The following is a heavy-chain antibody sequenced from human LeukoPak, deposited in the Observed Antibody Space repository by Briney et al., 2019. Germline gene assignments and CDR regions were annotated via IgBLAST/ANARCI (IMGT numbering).Heavy chain of an antibody. CDR1: GFTFSSYS. J-gene: IGHJ4*02. CDR2: ISSSSSYI. D-gene: IGHD6-19*01. Sequence: GGSLRLSCAASGFTFSSYSMNWVRQAPGKGLEWVSSISSSSSYIYYADSVKGRFTISRDNAKNSLYLQMNSLRAEDTAVYYCARAAVAGTVPRDFDYWGQGTLVTVSS. V-gene: IGHV3-21*01. CDR3: ARAAVAGTVPRDFDY.